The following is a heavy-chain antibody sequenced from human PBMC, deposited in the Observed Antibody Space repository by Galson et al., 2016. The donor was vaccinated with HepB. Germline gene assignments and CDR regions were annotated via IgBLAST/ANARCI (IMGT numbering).Heavy chain of an antibody. CDR2: IYPGDSDT. D-gene: IGHD3-10*01. J-gene: IGHJ5*02. V-gene: IGHV5-51*01. Sequence: QSGAEVKKPGESLNISCKGSGYSFTSYWIGWVRQTPGKGLEWMGIIYPGDSDTRYSPSFQGQVTISADKSIGTAYLQWSSLRASDTAMYYCARSHYYGSGRYSWFDPWGQGTLVTVSS. CDR1: GYSFTSYW. CDR3: ARSHYYGSGRYSWFDP.